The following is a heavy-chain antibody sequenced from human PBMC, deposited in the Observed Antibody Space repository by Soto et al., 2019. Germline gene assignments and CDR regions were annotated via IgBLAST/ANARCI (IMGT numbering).Heavy chain of an antibody. CDR3: ARGISSTSGFEWFDP. V-gene: IGHV5-10-1*01. CDR1: GYSFTSYW. J-gene: IGHJ5*02. Sequence: PGESLKISCKGSGYSFTSYWISWVRQMPGKGLEWMGRIDPSDSYTNYSPSFQGHVTISADKSISTAYLQWSSLKASDTAMYYCARGISSTSGFEWFDPWGQGTLVTV. CDR2: IDPSDSYT. D-gene: IGHD2-2*01.